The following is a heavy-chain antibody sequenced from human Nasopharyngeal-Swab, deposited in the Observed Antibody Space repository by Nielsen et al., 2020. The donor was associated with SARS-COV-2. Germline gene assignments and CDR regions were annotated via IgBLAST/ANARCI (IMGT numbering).Heavy chain of an antibody. V-gene: IGHV1-69*13. D-gene: IGHD3-22*01. CDR1: GCTFSSYA. CDR3: ARDHLTDYDSSGYLAVFDY. J-gene: IGHJ4*02. Sequence: SVKVSCKASGCTFSSYAISWVRQAPGQGLEWMGGIIPIFGTANYAQKFQGRVTITADESTSTAYMELSSLRSEDTAVYYCARDHLTDYDSSGYLAVFDYWGQGTLVTVSS. CDR2: IIPIFGTA.